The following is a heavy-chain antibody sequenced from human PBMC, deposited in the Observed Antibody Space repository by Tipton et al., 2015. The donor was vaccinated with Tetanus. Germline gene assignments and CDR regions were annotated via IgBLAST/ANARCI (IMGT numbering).Heavy chain of an antibody. Sequence: QSGAEVKKPGESLKISCKGSGYTFTSYWIGWVRQMPGKGLEWMGILYPGDSDTRYSPSFQGQVTISADKSISTAYLQWSSLKASDTAMYYCARHMGFGDLLSLFDYWGQGTLVTVSS. CDR2: LYPGDSDT. D-gene: IGHD3-10*01. V-gene: IGHV5-51*01. CDR1: GYTFTSYW. CDR3: ARHMGFGDLLSLFDY. J-gene: IGHJ4*02.